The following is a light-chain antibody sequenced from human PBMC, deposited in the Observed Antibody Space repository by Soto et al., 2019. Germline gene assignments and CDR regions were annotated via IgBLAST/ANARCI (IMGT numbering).Light chain of an antibody. CDR2: GAT. V-gene: IGKV3-15*01. J-gene: IGKJ1*01. CDR3: QQYNNWPRT. Sequence: EIVLTQSPGTLSLSPGERATLSCRASQSVSNNYLAWYQQKPVQAPRLLIHGATTRATGIPARFSGSGSGTEFTLTISSLQSEDFAVDYCQQYNNWPRTFGQGTKVDI. CDR1: QSVSNN.